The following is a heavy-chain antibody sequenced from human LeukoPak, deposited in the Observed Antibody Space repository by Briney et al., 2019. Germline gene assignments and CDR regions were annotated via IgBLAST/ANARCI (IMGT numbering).Heavy chain of an antibody. CDR2: IYSGGST. CDR1: GFTVSSNY. D-gene: IGHD6-13*01. V-gene: IGHV3-66*01. Sequence: GGSLRLSCAASGFTVSSNYMSWVRQAPGKGLEWVSVIYSGGSTYYADSVKGRFTISRDNSKNTLYLQMNSLRAEDTAVYYCASLTLMELVPVYFDYWGQGTLVTVSS. CDR3: ASLTLMELVPVYFDY. J-gene: IGHJ4*02.